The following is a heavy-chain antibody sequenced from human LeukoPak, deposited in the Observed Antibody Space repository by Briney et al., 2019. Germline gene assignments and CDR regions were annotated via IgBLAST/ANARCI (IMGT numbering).Heavy chain of an antibody. Sequence: ASVKVSCKASGGTFSSYAISWERQAPGQGLEWMGRIIPIFGTANYAQKFQGRVTITTDESTSTAYMELSSLRSEDTAVYYCATDCGGDCYSVGGWGQGTLVTVSS. CDR2: IIPIFGTA. D-gene: IGHD2-21*02. V-gene: IGHV1-69*05. CDR1: GGTFSSYA. J-gene: IGHJ4*02. CDR3: ATDCGGDCYSVGG.